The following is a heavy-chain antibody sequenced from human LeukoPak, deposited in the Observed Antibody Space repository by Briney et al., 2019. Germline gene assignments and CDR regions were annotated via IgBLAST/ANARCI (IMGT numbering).Heavy chain of an antibody. CDR1: GFTFNIYS. V-gene: IGHV3-21*01. D-gene: IGHD1-26*01. CDR2: ITSSSHYI. Sequence: RGSLRLSCAASGFTFNIYSMNWVRQAPGKGLEWVSRITSSSHYIYYADSVKGRFTISRDNAKKSLYLQMNSLRAEDTAVYYCARDEGGKWELLGREGNWGQGTQVTVSS. J-gene: IGHJ4*02. CDR3: ARDEGGKWELLGREGN.